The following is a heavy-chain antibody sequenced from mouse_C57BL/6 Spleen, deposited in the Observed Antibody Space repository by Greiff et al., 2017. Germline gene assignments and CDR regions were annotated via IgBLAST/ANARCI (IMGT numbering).Heavy chain of an antibody. D-gene: IGHD2-4*01. CDR3: ARHEEGGYDYDGGAWFAY. V-gene: IGHV1-62-2*01. CDR1: GYTFTEYT. J-gene: IGHJ3*01. Sequence: VQLQQSGAELVKPGASVKLSCKASGYTFTEYTIPWVKQRSGQGLEWIGWFYPGSGSIKYNEKFKDKATLTADKSSSTVYMELSRLTSEDSAVYCCARHEEGGYDYDGGAWFAYWGQGTLVTVSA. CDR2: FYPGSGSI.